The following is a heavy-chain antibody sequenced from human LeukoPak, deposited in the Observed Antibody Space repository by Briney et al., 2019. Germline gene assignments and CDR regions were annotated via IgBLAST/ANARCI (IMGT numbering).Heavy chain of an antibody. V-gene: IGHV4-59*01. J-gene: IGHJ4*02. CDR3: ARGGPLRGIDY. Sequence: SSETLSLTCTVSGGSISSYYWSWIRQPPGKGLEWIGYIYYSGSTNYNPSLKSRVTISVDTSKNKFSLKLSSVTAADTAVYYCARGGPLRGIDYWGQGTLVTVSS. CDR2: IYYSGST. CDR1: GGSISSYY. D-gene: IGHD4-17*01.